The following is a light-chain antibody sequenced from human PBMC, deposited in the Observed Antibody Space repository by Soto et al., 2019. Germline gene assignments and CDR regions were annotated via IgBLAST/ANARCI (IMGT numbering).Light chain of an antibody. CDR2: DAS. CDR1: QSVSNNY. CDR3: QQYGTSSLT. J-gene: IGKJ3*01. V-gene: IGKV3-20*01. Sequence: EIVLTQSPGTLSLSPGERATLSCRASQSVSNNYLAWYQQKPGQAPRLLIYDASNRATGIPDRFSGSGSGTDFTLIITRLEPEDFAVYYCQQYGTSSLTFGPGTKVDIK.